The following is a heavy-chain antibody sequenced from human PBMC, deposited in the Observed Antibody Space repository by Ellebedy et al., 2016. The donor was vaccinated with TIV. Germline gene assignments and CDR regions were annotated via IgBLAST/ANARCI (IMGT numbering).Heavy chain of an antibody. J-gene: IGHJ4*02. CDR3: AKDRTPGDGYWVFDN. Sequence: GESLKISCAASGFTFSPYAMAWVRQAPGKGLEWVSGIVGSGAQKYADSVKGRFTISRDNSKGVVDLQMNSLRVEDTAVYFCAKDRTPGDGYWVFDNWGQGTLVSVSS. CDR1: GFTFSPYA. D-gene: IGHD5-18*01. V-gene: IGHV3-23*01. CDR2: IVGSGAQ.